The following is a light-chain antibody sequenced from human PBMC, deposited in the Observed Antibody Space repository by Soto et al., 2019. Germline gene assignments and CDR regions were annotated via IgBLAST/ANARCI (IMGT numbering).Light chain of an antibody. CDR3: QQYLDWPRT. V-gene: IGKV3D-15*01. CDR2: GAS. J-gene: IGKJ1*01. Sequence: DIVLTQSPGTLALSPGERAALSCRASESVSRSFLAWYQQKPGQAPRLLIYGASTRATDIPHRFSGSGSGTVFTLTISSLQSDDFAVYYCQQYLDWPRTFGQGTKVDIK. CDR1: ESVSRS.